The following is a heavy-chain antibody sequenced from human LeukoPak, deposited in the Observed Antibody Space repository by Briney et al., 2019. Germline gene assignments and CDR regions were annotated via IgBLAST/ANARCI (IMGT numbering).Heavy chain of an antibody. J-gene: IGHJ1*01. CDR3: AREGDSRWGELSP. CDR2: IWFDGSEQ. CDR1: GFTFSTYA. D-gene: IGHD3-16*02. Sequence: GGSLRLSCAASGFTFSTYAIHWVRQAPGKGLGWVAVIWFDGSEQYYADSVKGRFIISRDNSKSTSNLQLNSLRAEDTAVYYCAREGDSRWGELSPWGQGTLVTVSS. V-gene: IGHV3-33*01.